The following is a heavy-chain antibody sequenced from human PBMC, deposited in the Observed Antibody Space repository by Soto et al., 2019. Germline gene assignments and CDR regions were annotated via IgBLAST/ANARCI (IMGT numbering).Heavy chain of an antibody. D-gene: IGHD3-22*01. J-gene: IGHJ4*02. V-gene: IGHV3-30-3*01. Sequence: VQLVESGGGVVQPGRSLRLSCAASGFTFSSYAMHWVRQAPGKGLEWVAVISYDGSNKYYADSVKGRFTISRDNSKNTLYLQMNSLRAEDTAVYYCARDREGFPVVGHFDYWGQGTLVTVSS. CDR3: ARDREGFPVVGHFDY. CDR1: GFTFSSYA. CDR2: ISYDGSNK.